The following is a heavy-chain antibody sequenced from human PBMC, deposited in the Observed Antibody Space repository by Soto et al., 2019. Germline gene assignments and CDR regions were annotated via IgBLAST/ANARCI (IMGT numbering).Heavy chain of an antibody. V-gene: IGHV3-15*07. CDR1: GFTFSNAW. Sequence: GSLRLSCAASGFTFSNAWMNWVRQAPGKGLEWVGRIKSKTDGGTTDYAAPVKGRFTISRDDSKNTLYLQVNSLKTEDTAVYYCTTGRIVVVPAAKGSYYYGMDVWGQGTTVTVSS. D-gene: IGHD2-2*01. CDR2: IKSKTDGGTT. J-gene: IGHJ6*02. CDR3: TTGRIVVVPAAKGSYYYGMDV.